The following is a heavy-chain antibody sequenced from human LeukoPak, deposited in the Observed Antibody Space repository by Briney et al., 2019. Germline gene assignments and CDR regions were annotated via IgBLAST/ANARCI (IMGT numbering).Heavy chain of an antibody. CDR2: IIPILGIA. CDR3: APSVTTGGGNY. J-gene: IGHJ4*02. Sequence: GSSVKVSCKASGGTFSSYAISWVRQAPGQGLEWMGRIIPILGIANYAQKFQGRVTITADKSTSTAYMELSSLRSEDTAVYYCAPSVTTGGGNYWGQGTLVTVPS. D-gene: IGHD4-17*01. CDR1: GGTFSSYA. V-gene: IGHV1-69*04.